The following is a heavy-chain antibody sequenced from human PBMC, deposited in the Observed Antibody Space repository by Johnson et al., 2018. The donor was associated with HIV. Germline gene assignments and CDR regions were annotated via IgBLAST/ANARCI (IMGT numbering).Heavy chain of an antibody. D-gene: IGHD3-16*01. Sequence: QMLLVESGGGLLQPGRSLRLSCAASGFTFSSHGMHWVRPAPGKGLHGVAVISSDGSARYFADSVKGRVTISRDNAKNSLYLQMSSLSAEDSAVYYWARQGKRLTWGGAFDIWGQGTMVTVSS. CDR2: ISSDGSAR. J-gene: IGHJ3*02. CDR3: ARQGKRLTWGGAFDI. CDR1: GFTFSSHG. V-gene: IGHV3-30*03.